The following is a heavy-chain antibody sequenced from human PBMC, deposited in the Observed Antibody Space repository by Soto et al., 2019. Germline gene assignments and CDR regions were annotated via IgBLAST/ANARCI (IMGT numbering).Heavy chain of an antibody. J-gene: IGHJ6*03. CDR1: GFTFSSYG. D-gene: IGHD2-2*01. CDR3: AKDLLYLSYYYMDV. V-gene: IGHV3-30*18. Sequence: QVQLVESEGGVVQPGRSLRLSCAASGFTFSSYGMHWVRQAPGKGLEWVAVISYDGSNKYYADSVKGRFTISRDNSKNTLYLQMNSLRAEDTAVYYCAKDLLYLSYYYMDVWGKGTTVTVSS. CDR2: ISYDGSNK.